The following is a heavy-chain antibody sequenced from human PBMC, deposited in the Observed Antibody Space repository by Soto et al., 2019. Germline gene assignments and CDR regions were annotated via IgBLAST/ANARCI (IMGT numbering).Heavy chain of an antibody. Sequence: EVQLVESGGGLVQPGGSLRLSCVASGFTFSRYWMHWVRQAQGKGLVWVSRINTEKSTLSYADSVEGRFTISRDNARNTLYLQMDSLCAEDTAIYSCVRPFYDFDSRPPFDRWGQGTLVTVSS. D-gene: IGHD3-22*01. CDR1: GFTFSRYW. V-gene: IGHV3-74*01. CDR2: INTEKSTL. CDR3: VRPFYDFDSRPPFDR. J-gene: IGHJ4*02.